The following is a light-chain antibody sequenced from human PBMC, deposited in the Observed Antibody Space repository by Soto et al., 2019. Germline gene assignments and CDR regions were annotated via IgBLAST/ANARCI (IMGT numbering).Light chain of an antibody. CDR1: QSVSIS. CDR3: QQYGSSGT. CDR2: AAS. Sequence: EIVMTQSPATLSVSPGQRATLSCRASQSVSISLAWYQQKPGQAPRLLIYAASTRATGIPDRFSGSGSGTDFTLTISRLEPEDFAVYYCQQYGSSGTFGQGTKVDIK. V-gene: IGKV3-20*01. J-gene: IGKJ1*01.